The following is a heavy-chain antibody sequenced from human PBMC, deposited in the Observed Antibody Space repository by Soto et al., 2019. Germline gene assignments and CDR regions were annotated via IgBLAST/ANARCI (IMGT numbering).Heavy chain of an antibody. Sequence: GGSLRXSCAASGFXIGSHWMSWVRQAPGKGLEWVANIKQDGSEKFYVDSVKGRFTISRDNAKNSLYLQMDSLRVEDTAVYYCARDRGGLVVEFDCWGQGTLVTVSS. J-gene: IGHJ4*02. V-gene: IGHV3-7*01. CDR3: ARDRGGLVVEFDC. CDR1: GFXIGSHW. D-gene: IGHD2-15*01. CDR2: IKQDGSEK.